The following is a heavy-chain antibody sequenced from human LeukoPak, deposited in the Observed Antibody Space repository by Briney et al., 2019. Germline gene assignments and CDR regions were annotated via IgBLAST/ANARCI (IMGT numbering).Heavy chain of an antibody. D-gene: IGHD1-26*01. J-gene: IGHJ4*02. CDR1: GFTFRTYS. Sequence: KLGGSLRLSCAASGFTFRTYSMNWVRQAPGKGLEWVSSISSTSTYIYYADSMKGRFIISRDNARNSLYLEMNSLRAEDTAVYYCARIIGISGTYPTDYWGQGTLVTVSS. CDR3: ARIIGISGTYPTDY. V-gene: IGHV3-21*06. CDR2: ISSTSTYI.